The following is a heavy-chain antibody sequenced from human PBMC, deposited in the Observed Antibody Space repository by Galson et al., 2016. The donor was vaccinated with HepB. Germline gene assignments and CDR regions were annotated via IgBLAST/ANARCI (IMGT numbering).Heavy chain of an antibody. CDR3: ARDFVYCGSTSCLYFRGWYFDH. CDR1: GYTFGDYY. D-gene: IGHD2-2*01. V-gene: IGHV1-2*07. CDR2: INPRSAVT. Sequence: SVKVSCKASGYTFGDYYIHWVRQGPGHELQWMGWINPRSAVTNLAPEFRDRVILTTDTSFSTAYMELTTLRSDDTAIYYCARDFVYCGSTSCLYFRGWYFDHWGQGTHVAVSS. J-gene: IGHJ4*02.